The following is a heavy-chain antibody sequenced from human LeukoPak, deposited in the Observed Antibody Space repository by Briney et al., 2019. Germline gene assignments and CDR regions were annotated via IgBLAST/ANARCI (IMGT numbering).Heavy chain of an antibody. J-gene: IGHJ4*02. CDR2: ISSIDGST. CDR3: AKVASGSYYNWPFDY. D-gene: IGHD1-26*01. Sequence: GGSLRLSCAASGFTFSSFCMSWVRQAAGKGLEWVSGISSIDGSTYYADSVKGRFTVSRDNSKNTLYLQMNSLRAEDTAVYYCAKVASGSYYNWPFDYWGQGTLVTVSS. V-gene: IGHV3-23*01. CDR1: GFTFSSFC.